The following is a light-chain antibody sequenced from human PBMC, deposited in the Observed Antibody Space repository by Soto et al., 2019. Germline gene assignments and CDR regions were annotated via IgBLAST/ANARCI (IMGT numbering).Light chain of an antibody. CDR2: DAF. Sequence: EVVMTQSPATLSVSPGERVTLSCRASQSVRSNLAWYQQKPGQSPRLLIYDAFTRATGIPDRFSGSGSGADFTLTINRLEPEDFAVYFCQQYGRTPLTFGGGTKVDIK. J-gene: IGKJ4*01. CDR3: QQYGRTPLT. V-gene: IGKV3-20*01. CDR1: QSVRSN.